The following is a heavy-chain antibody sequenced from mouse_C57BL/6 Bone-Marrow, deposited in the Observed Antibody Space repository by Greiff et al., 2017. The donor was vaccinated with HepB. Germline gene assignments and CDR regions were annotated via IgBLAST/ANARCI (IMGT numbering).Heavy chain of an antibody. Sequence: EVKVEESGGGLVQPKGSLKLSCAASGFSFNTYAMNWVRQAPGKGLEWVARIRSKSNNYATYYADSVKDRFTISRDDSESMLYLQMNNLKTEDTAMYYCVRQGSYPLYWYFDVWGTGTTVTVSS. CDR1: GFSFNTYA. CDR2: IRSKSNNYAT. D-gene: IGHD6-1*01. J-gene: IGHJ1*03. CDR3: VRQGSYPLYWYFDV. V-gene: IGHV10-1*01.